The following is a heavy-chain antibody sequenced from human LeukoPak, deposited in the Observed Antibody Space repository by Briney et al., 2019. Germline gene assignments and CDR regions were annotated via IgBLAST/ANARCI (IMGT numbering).Heavy chain of an antibody. Sequence: GGSLRLSCAASGFTFSSYGMSWVRQAPGKGLEWVSAISGSGGSTYYADSVKGRFTTSRDNPKNTLYLQMNSLRAEDTAVYYCAKGEQWLVLDYWGQGTLVTVSS. J-gene: IGHJ4*02. D-gene: IGHD6-19*01. V-gene: IGHV3-23*01. CDR2: ISGSGGST. CDR1: GFTFSSYG. CDR3: AKGEQWLVLDY.